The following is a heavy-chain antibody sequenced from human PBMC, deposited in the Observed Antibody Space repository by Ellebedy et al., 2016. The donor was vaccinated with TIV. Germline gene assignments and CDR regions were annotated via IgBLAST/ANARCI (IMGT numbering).Heavy chain of an antibody. Sequence: ASVKVSXKASGYTFTGYYMHWVRQAPGQGLEWMGWINPNSGGTNYAQKFQGRVTMTRDTSISTAYMELSRLRSDDTAVYYCARSLRGYSGYDSSYYYYMDVWGKGTTVTVSS. D-gene: IGHD5-12*01. CDR2: INPNSGGT. V-gene: IGHV1-2*02. CDR1: GYTFTGYY. J-gene: IGHJ6*03. CDR3: ARSLRGYSGYDSSYYYYMDV.